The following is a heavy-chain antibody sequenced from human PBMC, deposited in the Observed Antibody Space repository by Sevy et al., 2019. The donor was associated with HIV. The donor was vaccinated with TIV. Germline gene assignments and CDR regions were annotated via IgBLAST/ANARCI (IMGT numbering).Heavy chain of an antibody. D-gene: IGHD2-21*01. J-gene: IGHJ4*02. CDR3: VRDERAIASHFDY. CDR2: FDRTDIT. CDR1: GFTLSSYT. Sequence: GGSLRLSCEASGFTLSSYTMNWVRQSPEKGLEWVATFDRTDITHYADAVMGRFIISRDTAKNSLLLQMNSLRDDDTAMYFCVRDERAIASHFDYWGRGTLVTVSS. V-gene: IGHV3-48*02.